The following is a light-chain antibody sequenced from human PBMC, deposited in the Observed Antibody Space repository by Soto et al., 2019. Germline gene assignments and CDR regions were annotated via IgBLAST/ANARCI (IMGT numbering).Light chain of an antibody. CDR2: DAS. CDR3: QQYKSYSQT. CDR1: QSISSW. J-gene: IGKJ1*01. V-gene: IGKV1-5*01. Sequence: DIQMTQSPSTLSASMGDRDTSXXRASQSISSWLAWYQQKPGKAPKLXIYDASSLESGVPSRFSGSGSGTEFTLTISSLQPDDFATYYCQQYKSYSQTFGQGTKVDIK.